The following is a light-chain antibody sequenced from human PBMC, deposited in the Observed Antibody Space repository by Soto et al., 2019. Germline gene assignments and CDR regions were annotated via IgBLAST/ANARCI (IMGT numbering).Light chain of an antibody. CDR2: GAS. CDR3: QQLNSYPQT. Sequence: DIQLTQSPAFLSASVGDRVTITCRASQGISSFLAWIQQKPGKAPNLLIYGASTLQSGVPSRFSGSGSGTEFTLTISSLQPEDFATYYCQQLNSYPQTFGGGSKVEIK. CDR1: QGISSF. J-gene: IGKJ4*01. V-gene: IGKV1-9*01.